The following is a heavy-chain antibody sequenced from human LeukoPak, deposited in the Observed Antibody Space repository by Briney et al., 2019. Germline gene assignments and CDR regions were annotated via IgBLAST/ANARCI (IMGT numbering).Heavy chain of an antibody. CDR3: AAELSVGKTYFDY. V-gene: IGHV1-58*02. J-gene: IGHJ4*02. D-gene: IGHD1-26*01. CDR1: GCTFSSSV. Sequence: SVKVSCKTSGCTFSSSVMHWVRQARGQGLEWIGWTVVDSGYTNYAQNFLARVTMTRDMSTSTAYMELSSLSSEDTAVYYCAAELSVGKTYFDYWGQGTLVTVSS. CDR2: TVVDSGYT.